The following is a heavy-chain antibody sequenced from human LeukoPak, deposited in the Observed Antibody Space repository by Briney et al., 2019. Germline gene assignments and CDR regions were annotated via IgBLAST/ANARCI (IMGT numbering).Heavy chain of an antibody. J-gene: IGHJ4*02. CDR2: IYPGNSDI. CDR3: ATYRGDYYDSSGPIAGYFDY. V-gene: IGHV5-51*01. Sequence: GESLKISCKGSGYTFTSYWIAWVRQMPGKGLEWMGIIYPGNSDIRYSPSFQGQVTISADKSISTAYLQWSSLKASDTAMYYCATYRGDYYDSSGPIAGYFDYWGQGTLVTVSS. CDR1: GYTFTSYW. D-gene: IGHD3-22*01.